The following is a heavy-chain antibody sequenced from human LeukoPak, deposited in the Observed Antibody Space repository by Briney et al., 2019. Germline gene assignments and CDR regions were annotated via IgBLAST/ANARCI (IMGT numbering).Heavy chain of an antibody. J-gene: IGHJ6*03. D-gene: IGHD1-14*01. CDR3: ARVPPARIPGDSYHYYYMDV. Sequence: SETLSLTCTVSGGSISSEYWSWIRQPAGKGLEWIGRIYASGSTNYNPSLKSRVTMSVDTSKNQFSLKLSSVTAADTAVYYCARVPPARIPGDSYHYYYMDVWGEGTTVTVSS. V-gene: IGHV4-4*07. CDR1: GGSISSEY. CDR2: IYASGST.